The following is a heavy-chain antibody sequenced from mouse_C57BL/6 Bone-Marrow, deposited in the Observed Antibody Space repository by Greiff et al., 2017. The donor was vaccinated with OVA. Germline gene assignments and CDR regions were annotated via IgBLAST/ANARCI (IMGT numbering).Heavy chain of an antibody. CDR1: GYTFTNYW. CDR2: IYPGGGYT. V-gene: IGHV1-63*01. CDR3: ARHYYGSSPFDY. D-gene: IGHD1-1*01. J-gene: IGHJ2*01. Sequence: VQLQESGAELVRPGTSVKMSCKASGYTFTNYWIGWAKQRPGHGLEWIGDIYPGGGYTNYNEKFKGKATLTADKSSSTAYMQFSSLTSEDSAIYYCARHYYGSSPFDYWGQGTTLTVSS.